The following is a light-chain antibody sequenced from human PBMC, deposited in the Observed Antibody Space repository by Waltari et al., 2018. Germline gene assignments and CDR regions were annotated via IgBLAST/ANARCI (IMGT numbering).Light chain of an antibody. CDR3: QKYGSSPWT. Sequence: EIVLTQSPGTLSLSPGERATLSCRASQSVSSSYLAWYQQKHGQAPRLLIYGASSRATGIPDRCSGSGSGTDFTLTISRLEPEDFAVYYCQKYGSSPWTFGQGTKVEIK. J-gene: IGKJ1*01. CDR2: GAS. V-gene: IGKV3-20*01. CDR1: QSVSSSY.